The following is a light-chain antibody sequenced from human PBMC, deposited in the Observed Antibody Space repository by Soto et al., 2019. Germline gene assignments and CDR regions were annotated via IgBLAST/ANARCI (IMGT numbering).Light chain of an antibody. CDR3: QTWGTGIHV. CDR1: SGHSSYA. Sequence: QSVLTQSPSASASLGASVKLTCTLSSGHSSYAIAWHQQQPEKGPRHLMNLNSDGSHSKGDGTPDRSSGSSSGAERYLTISSLHYEDEADYYCQTWGTGIHVFGGGTKLTVL. J-gene: IGLJ3*02. V-gene: IGLV4-69*01. CDR2: LNSDGSH.